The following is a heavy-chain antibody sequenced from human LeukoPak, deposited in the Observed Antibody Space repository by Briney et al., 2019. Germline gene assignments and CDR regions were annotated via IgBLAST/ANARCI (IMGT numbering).Heavy chain of an antibody. Sequence: SETLSLTCTVSGGSISSYYWSWIRQPPGKGLEGIGYIYYSGSTNYNPSLKSRVTISVDTSKNQFSLKLSSVTAADTAVYYCARDREGITFGGVIVNNWFDPWGQGTLVTVSS. CDR1: GGSISSYY. CDR3: ARDREGITFGGVIVNNWFDP. J-gene: IGHJ5*02. V-gene: IGHV4-59*01. CDR2: IYYSGST. D-gene: IGHD3-16*02.